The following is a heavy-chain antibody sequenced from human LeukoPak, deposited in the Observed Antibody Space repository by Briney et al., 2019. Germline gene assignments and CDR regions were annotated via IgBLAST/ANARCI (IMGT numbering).Heavy chain of an antibody. CDR1: GFTFSSYG. D-gene: IGHD6-6*01. J-gene: IGHJ4*02. CDR2: IWYDGSNK. Sequence: PGGSLRLSCAASGFTFSSYGMHWVRQAPGKGLEWVAVIWYDGSNKYYADSVKGRFTISRDNSKNTLYLQMNSLRAEDTAVYYCARHVREYSSFAYWGQGTLVTVSS. CDR3: ARHVREYSSFAY. V-gene: IGHV3-33*01.